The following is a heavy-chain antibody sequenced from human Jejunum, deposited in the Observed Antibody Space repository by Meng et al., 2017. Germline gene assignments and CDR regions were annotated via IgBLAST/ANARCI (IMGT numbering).Heavy chain of an antibody. Sequence: LRLSCTVSGGSISSSYWTWIRQPAGKGLEWIGRMYPSGTTNYNPSLKSRVTMSVDTSKNQFSLNLRSVTAADTAVYYCARQGADYALDFWGQGTLVTVSS. CDR3: ARQGADYALDF. CDR1: GGSISSSY. J-gene: IGHJ4*02. CDR2: MYPSGTT. V-gene: IGHV4-4*07. D-gene: IGHD4-17*01.